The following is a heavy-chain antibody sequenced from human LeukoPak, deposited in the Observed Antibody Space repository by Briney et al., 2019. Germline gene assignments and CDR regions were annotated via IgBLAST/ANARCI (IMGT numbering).Heavy chain of an antibody. CDR1: GFTFSNAW. D-gene: IGHD3-22*01. CDR3: TTAFRTVYYDSSGYYYGPPDY. J-gene: IGHJ4*02. CDR2: IKSKTDGGTT. Sequence: GGSLRLSCAASGFTFSNAWMSWVRQAPGKGLEWVGRIKSKTDGGTTDYAAPVKGRFTISRDDSKNTLYLQMNSLKTEDTAVYYCTTAFRTVYYDSSGYYYGPPDYWGQGTLVTVSS. V-gene: IGHV3-15*01.